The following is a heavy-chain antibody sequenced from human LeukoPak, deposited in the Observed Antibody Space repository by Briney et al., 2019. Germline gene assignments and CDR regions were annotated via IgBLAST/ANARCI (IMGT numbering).Heavy chain of an antibody. Sequence: SETLSLTCAVYGGSFSGYYWSWIRQPPGKGLEWIGEINHSGSTNYNPSLKSRVTISVDTSKNQFSLKLSSVTAADTAVYYCARLGKGGLYYDSILARGFDYWGQGTLVTVSS. D-gene: IGHD3-22*01. CDR1: GGSFSGYY. CDR3: ARLGKGGLYYDSILARGFDY. V-gene: IGHV4-34*01. CDR2: INHSGST. J-gene: IGHJ4*02.